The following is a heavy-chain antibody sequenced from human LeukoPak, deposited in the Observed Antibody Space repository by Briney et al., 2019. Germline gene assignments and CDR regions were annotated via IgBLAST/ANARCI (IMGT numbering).Heavy chain of an antibody. CDR3: ARDDLSYGSGAGGYAFDI. Sequence: SETLSLTCTVSGGSISRGGYYWSWIRQHPGKGLEWIGYIYYSGSTYYNPSLKSRVTISVDTSKNQFSLKLSSVTAADTAVYYCARDDLSYGSGAGGYAFDIWGQGTMVTVSS. CDR2: IYYSGST. J-gene: IGHJ3*02. V-gene: IGHV4-31*03. CDR1: GGSISRGGYY. D-gene: IGHD3-10*01.